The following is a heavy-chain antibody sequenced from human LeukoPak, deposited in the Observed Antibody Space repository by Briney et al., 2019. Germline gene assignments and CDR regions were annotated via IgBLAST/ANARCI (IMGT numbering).Heavy chain of an antibody. CDR3: AAQHQLPYTWFDP. Sequence: SETLSLTCSVSGAPISSYYWSWIRQPPGKGLEWIGYIIYSGSTNYNPSLKSRVTMSVDTSKNQFSLKLSSVTAADTAVYYCAAQHQLPYTWFDPWGQGTLVTVSS. D-gene: IGHD2-2*01. CDR1: GAPISSYY. CDR2: IIYSGST. V-gene: IGHV4-59*01. J-gene: IGHJ5*01.